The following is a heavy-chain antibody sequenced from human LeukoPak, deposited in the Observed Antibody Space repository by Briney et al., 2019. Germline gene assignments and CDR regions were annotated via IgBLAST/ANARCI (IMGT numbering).Heavy chain of an antibody. CDR1: GGSFSGYY. CDR3: ARISTQQQLAIDY. V-gene: IGHV4-34*01. J-gene: IGHJ4*02. D-gene: IGHD6-13*01. Sequence: SETLSLTCAVYGGSFSGYYWSWIRQPPGKGLEWIGEINHSGSTNYNPSLKSRVTISVDTSKNQFSLKLSSVTAADTAVYYCARISTQQQLAIDYWGQGTLVTVSS. CDR2: INHSGST.